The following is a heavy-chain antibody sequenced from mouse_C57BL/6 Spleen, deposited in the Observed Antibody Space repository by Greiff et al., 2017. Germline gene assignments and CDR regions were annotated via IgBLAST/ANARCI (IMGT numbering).Heavy chain of an antibody. CDR1: GYTFTDYY. D-gene: IGHD2-3*01. J-gene: IGHJ1*03. Sequence: QVQLQQSGAELVRPGASVKLSCKASGYTFTDYYINWVKQRPGQGLEWIARIYPGSGNTYYNEKFKGKATLTAEKSSSTAYMQLSSLTSEDSAVYVCARSGGWLGGYFDVWGTGTTVTGSS. CDR2: IYPGSGNT. V-gene: IGHV1-76*01. CDR3: ARSGGWLGGYFDV.